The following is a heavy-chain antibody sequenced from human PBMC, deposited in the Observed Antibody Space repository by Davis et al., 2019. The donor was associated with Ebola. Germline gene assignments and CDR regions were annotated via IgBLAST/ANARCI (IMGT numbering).Heavy chain of an antibody. J-gene: IGHJ6*02. Sequence: SETLSLTCTASGGSISSYYRSWIRQPPGKGLEWIGYIYYSGSNNYNLALKSRVTISVDKSKNQFSLKLSSVTAADTAVYYCAGRPIAANYYYDMDVWGQGTTVTVSS. D-gene: IGHD6-25*01. CDR3: AGRPIAANYYYDMDV. CDR2: IYYSGSN. CDR1: GGSISSYY. V-gene: IGHV4-59*01.